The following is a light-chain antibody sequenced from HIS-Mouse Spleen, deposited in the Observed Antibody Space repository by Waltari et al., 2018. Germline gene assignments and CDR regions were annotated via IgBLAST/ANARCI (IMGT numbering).Light chain of an antibody. V-gene: IGLV4-69*01. CDR3: QTWGTGIPWV. CDR2: LNSDGSH. J-gene: IGLJ3*02. CDR1: SGHRSSA. Sequence: QLVLTQSPSASASLGASVKLTCPLSSGHRSSAIAWHQQQQEKGPRYLMKLNSDGSHSKGDGIPDRFSGSSSGAERYLTISSLQSEDEADYYCQTWGTGIPWVFGGGTKLTVL.